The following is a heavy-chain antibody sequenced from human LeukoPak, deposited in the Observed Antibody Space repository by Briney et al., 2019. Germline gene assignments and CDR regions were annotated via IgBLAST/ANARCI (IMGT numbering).Heavy chain of an antibody. J-gene: IGHJ5*02. CDR1: GYTLTELS. V-gene: IGHV1-24*01. CDR3: AVRDGYNSWHWFDP. D-gene: IGHD5-24*01. Sequence: ASVKVSCKVSGYTLTELSMHWVRQAPGKGLEWMGGFNPEDGETIYAQKFQGRVTMTEDTSTDTAYMELSSLRSEDTAVYYCAVRDGYNSWHWFDPWGQGTLVTVSS. CDR2: FNPEDGET.